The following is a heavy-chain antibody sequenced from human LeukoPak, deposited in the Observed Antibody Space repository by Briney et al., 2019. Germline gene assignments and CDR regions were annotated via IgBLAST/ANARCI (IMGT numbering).Heavy chain of an antibody. V-gene: IGHV1-69*04. Sequence: SVTVSCKASGGTFSSYAISWVRQAPGQGLEWMGRIIPILGIANYAQKFQGRVTITADKSASTAYMELSRLRSDDTAVYYCARGPQWLGHFDYWGQGTLVTVSS. D-gene: IGHD6-19*01. CDR2: IIPILGIA. CDR1: GGTFSSYA. J-gene: IGHJ4*02. CDR3: ARGPQWLGHFDY.